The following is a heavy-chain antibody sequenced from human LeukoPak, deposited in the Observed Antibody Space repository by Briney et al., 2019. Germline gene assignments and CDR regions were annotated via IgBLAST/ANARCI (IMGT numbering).Heavy chain of an antibody. Sequence: PSETLSLTCTVSGGSISSSSAYWGWIRQPPGKGLEWIGSIYYSKNTYYNPSLKSRVTISADTSRNQFSLTLGSVSATDTAVYYCVSPRGFSYGYFDYWGQGTLVTVSS. CDR3: VSPRGFSYGYFDY. V-gene: IGHV4-39*01. CDR1: GGSISSSSAY. J-gene: IGHJ4*02. D-gene: IGHD5-18*01. CDR2: IYYSKNT.